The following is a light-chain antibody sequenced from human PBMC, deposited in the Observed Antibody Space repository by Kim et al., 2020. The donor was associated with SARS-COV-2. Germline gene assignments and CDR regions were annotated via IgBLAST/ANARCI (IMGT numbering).Light chain of an antibody. Sequence: EIVMTQSPATLSVSPGERATLTCRASQSVSSNLAWYQQKPGQAPRLLIYGASTRATGIPARFSGSGSGTEFTLTISSLQSEDFAVYYCQQYKNWLLTFGVGTKVDIK. CDR2: GAS. CDR3: QQYKNWLLT. CDR1: QSVSSN. J-gene: IGKJ4*01. V-gene: IGKV3D-15*01.